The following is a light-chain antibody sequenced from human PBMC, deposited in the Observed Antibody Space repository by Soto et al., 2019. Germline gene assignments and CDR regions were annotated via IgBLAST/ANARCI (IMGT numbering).Light chain of an antibody. V-gene: IGKV3-11*01. J-gene: IGKJ2*02. CDR2: DAS. CDR1: QSVSSY. CDR3: QQRSNLWT. Sequence: EIVLTQSPATLSLSPGERATLSCRASQSVSSYLAWYQQKPGQAPRLLIYDASNRATGIPARFSGSGSGTDFTLTISSLEPEDFAVYYCQQRSNLWTFGQGTKLKIK.